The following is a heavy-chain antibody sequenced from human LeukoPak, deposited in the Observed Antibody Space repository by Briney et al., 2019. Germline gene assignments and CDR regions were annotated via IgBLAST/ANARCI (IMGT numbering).Heavy chain of an antibody. J-gene: IGHJ6*03. D-gene: IGHD3-10*01. V-gene: IGHV7-4-1*02. CDR3: ARAIGGSGRYYVSEGRPRTYYYMDV. Sequence: ASVKVSCKASGYTFTSYAMNWVRQAPGQGLEWMGWINTNTGNPTYAQGFTGRFVFSLDTSVSTAYLQISSLKAEDTAVYYCARAIGGSGRYYVSEGRPRTYYYMDVWGKGTTVTVSS. CDR2: INTNTGNP. CDR1: GYTFTSYA.